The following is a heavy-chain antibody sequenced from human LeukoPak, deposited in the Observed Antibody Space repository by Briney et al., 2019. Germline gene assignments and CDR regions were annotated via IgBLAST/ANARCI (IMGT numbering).Heavy chain of an antibody. Sequence: ASVKVSFKVSGYTLTELSMHWVRQAPGKGGEGMGGFDPEDGETIYAQKFQGRVTMTEDTSTDTAYMELSSLRSEDTAVYYCATGLDSSSWSRFDPWGQGTLVTVSS. J-gene: IGHJ5*02. CDR2: FDPEDGET. CDR3: ATGLDSSSWSRFDP. CDR1: GYTLTELS. D-gene: IGHD6-13*01. V-gene: IGHV1-24*01.